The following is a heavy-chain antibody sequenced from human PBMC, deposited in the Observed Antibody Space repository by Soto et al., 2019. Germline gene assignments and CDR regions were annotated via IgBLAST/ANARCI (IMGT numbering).Heavy chain of an antibody. V-gene: IGHV1-18*04. J-gene: IGHJ5*02. Sequence: QVQLVQSGAEVKKPGASVKVSCKASGYTFRSYGITWVRQAPGRGLEWMGWISAYNGNTTYAQNLQGRVTMTTDTSTTTAYMELRSLRSDDTALYYCARVPGHCSGGSCYAVDPWGQGTLVTVSS. CDR1: GYTFRSYG. CDR3: ARVPGHCSGGSCYAVDP. D-gene: IGHD2-15*01. CDR2: ISAYNGNT.